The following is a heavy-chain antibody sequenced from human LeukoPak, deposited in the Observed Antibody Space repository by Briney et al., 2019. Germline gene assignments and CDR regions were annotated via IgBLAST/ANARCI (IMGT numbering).Heavy chain of an antibody. V-gene: IGHV4-4*07. CDR3: TRETMGASTIEY. D-gene: IGHD1-26*01. Sequence: SETLSVNCTVSGGSITSYYWSWIRQPAGKGLEWIGRIFATGGTNHNPSLRSRVTMSVDTSKNQLSLRLTSMTAADTAVYYCTRETMGASTIEYWGQGILVTVSS. CDR1: GGSITSYY. CDR2: IFATGGT. J-gene: IGHJ4*02.